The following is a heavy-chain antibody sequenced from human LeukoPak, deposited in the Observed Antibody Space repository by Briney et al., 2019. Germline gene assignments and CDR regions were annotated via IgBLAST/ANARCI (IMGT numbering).Heavy chain of an antibody. CDR1: GGTFSSYA. J-gene: IGHJ5*02. CDR2: IIPIFGTA. D-gene: IGHD1-1*01. Sequence: SVKVSCKASGGTFSSYAISWVRQAPGQGLEWMGGIIPIFGTANYAQKFQGRVTMTTDTSTSTAYMELRSLRSDDTAVYYCARGRVRPFDPWGQGTLVTVSS. V-gene: IGHV1-69*05. CDR3: ARGRVRPFDP.